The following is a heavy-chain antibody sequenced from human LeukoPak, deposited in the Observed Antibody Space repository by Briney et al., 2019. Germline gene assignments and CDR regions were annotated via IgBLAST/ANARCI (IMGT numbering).Heavy chain of an antibody. CDR2: IRYDGSNK. D-gene: IGHD5-18*01. Sequence: GGCLRLSCAASGFTFSSYGMHWVRQAPGKGLEWVAFIRYDGSNKYYADSVKGRSTISRDNSKNTLYLQMNSLRAEDTAVYYCAKFGYSYGSSTQAFDIWGQGTMVTVSS. CDR1: GFTFSSYG. J-gene: IGHJ3*02. V-gene: IGHV3-30*02. CDR3: AKFGYSYGSSTQAFDI.